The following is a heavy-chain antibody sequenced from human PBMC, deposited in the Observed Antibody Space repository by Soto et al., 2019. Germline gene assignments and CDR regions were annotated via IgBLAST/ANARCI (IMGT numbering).Heavy chain of an antibody. V-gene: IGHV3-30*03. J-gene: IGHJ4*02. CDR1: GFPFTSYG. Sequence: QVQLVESGGGVVQPGRSLRLSCAGSGFPFTSYGMHWVREGPDKGLEWVAVISYDGSDKYYADSVKGRFTISTDNSKDMLYLQMNSLRPEDTALYYCVGGQYYVDDRGQGTLVIVSS. D-gene: IGHD3-10*01. CDR3: VGGQYYVDD. CDR2: ISYDGSDK.